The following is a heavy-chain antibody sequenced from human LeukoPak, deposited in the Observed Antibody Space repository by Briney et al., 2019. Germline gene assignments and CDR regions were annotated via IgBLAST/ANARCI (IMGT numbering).Heavy chain of an antibody. D-gene: IGHD3-3*01. J-gene: IGHJ6*02. Sequence: SETLSVTCTVSGGSISSHYWSWVRQPAGKGLEWIGRISISGNTNYNPSLTSRLTVSVDMSKNQFSLKLSSVTAADTAVYYCARAYDFWSGYNGYYGMDVWGQGTTVTVSS. CDR2: ISISGNT. CDR1: GGSISSHY. CDR3: ARAYDFWSGYNGYYGMDV. V-gene: IGHV4-4*07.